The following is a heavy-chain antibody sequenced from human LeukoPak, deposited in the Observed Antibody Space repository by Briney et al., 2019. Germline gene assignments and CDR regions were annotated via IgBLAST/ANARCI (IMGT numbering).Heavy chain of an antibody. CDR2: ISSSSSTI. Sequence: PGGSLRLSCAASGFTFSIYSMNWVRQAPGKGLEWVSYISSSSSTIHCADSVKGRFTISRDNAKNSLYLQMNSLRAEDTAVYYCARDPSSGWYLKGWFDPWGQGTLVTVSS. V-gene: IGHV3-48*01. J-gene: IGHJ5*02. D-gene: IGHD6-19*01. CDR1: GFTFSIYS. CDR3: ARDPSSGWYLKGWFDP.